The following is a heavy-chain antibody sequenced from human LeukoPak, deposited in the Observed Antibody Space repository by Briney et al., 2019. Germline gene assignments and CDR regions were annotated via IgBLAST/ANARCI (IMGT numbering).Heavy chain of an antibody. CDR2: VYYTGNT. CDR1: GGSISSSNYH. J-gene: IGHJ4*02. Sequence: PSETLSLTCTVSGGSISSSNYHWGWIRQPPGKGLEWIGNVYYTGNTFYNSSLMSRVTISVDTSKNQFSLKLSSVTAADTAVYYCASLRRYYYGSGSYRWGQGTLVTVSS. CDR3: ASLRRYYYGSGSYR. V-gene: IGHV4-39*01. D-gene: IGHD3-10*01.